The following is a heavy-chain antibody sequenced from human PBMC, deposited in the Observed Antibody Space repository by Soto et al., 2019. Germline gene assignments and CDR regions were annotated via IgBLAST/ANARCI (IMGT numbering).Heavy chain of an antibody. V-gene: IGHV4-59*05. J-gene: IGHJ4*02. D-gene: IGHD3-10*01. CDR1: GGSISSYY. CDR2: IYYRGNT. CDR3: ARHYYFGWGIYYNRPFDF. Sequence: SETLSLTCTVSGGSISSYYWSWIRQPPGKGLEWIGSIYYRGNTYYNPSLKSRVTISVDTAKNQFSLKLSSVTAADTAVYYCARHYYFGWGIYYNRPFDFWGQGTLVPVSP.